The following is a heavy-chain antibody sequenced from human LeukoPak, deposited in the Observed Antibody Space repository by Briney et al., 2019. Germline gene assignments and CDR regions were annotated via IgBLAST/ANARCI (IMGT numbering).Heavy chain of an antibody. V-gene: IGHV4-59*08. J-gene: IGHJ4*02. Sequence: SETLSLTCTVSGGSISSYYWSWIRQPPGKGLEWIGYIYYSGSTNYNPSLKSRVTISVDTSKNQFSLKLSSVTAADTAVYYCARQGFRRYDSSGYYYIDYWGQGTLVTVSS. CDR1: GGSISSYY. CDR3: ARQGFRRYDSSGYYYIDY. CDR2: IYYSGST. D-gene: IGHD3-22*01.